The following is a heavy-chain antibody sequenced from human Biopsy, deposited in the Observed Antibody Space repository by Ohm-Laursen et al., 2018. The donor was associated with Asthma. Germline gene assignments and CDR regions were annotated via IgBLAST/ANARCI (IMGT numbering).Heavy chain of an antibody. D-gene: IGHD6-13*01. CDR3: ARGQKSAGDRWFDP. CDR1: GYTFIGCH. V-gene: IGHV1-2*06. Sequence: SVKVSCKASGYTFIGCHIHWMRQAPGQGLEWMGRINPNNGGTNYAQKFQGRVTMTRDTSISTACMEVSRLRSDDTAVYYCARGQKSAGDRWFDPWGQGTLVTVSS. J-gene: IGHJ5*02. CDR2: INPNNGGT.